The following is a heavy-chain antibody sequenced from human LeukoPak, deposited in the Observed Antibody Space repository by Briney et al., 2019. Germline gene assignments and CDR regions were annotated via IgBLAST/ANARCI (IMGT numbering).Heavy chain of an antibody. D-gene: IGHD3-10*01. CDR1: GGTFSRYA. J-gene: IGHJ6*02. V-gene: IGHV1-2*04. CDR3: ARELSMVRGVISGMDV. Sequence: ASVKVSCKASGGTFSRYAIYWVRQAPGQGLEWMGWINPNSGGTNYAQKFQGWVTMTRDTSISTAYMELSRLRSDDTAVYYCARELSMVRGVISGMDVWGQGTTVTVSS. CDR2: INPNSGGT.